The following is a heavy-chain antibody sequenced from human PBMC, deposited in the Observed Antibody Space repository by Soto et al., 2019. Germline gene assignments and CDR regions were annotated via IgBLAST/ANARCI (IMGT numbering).Heavy chain of an antibody. CDR2: ISKDGSVK. V-gene: IGHV3-30*03. CDR3: TGEVASGY. J-gene: IGHJ4*02. D-gene: IGHD2-8*02. Sequence: QVQLVESGGGVVQPGRSLRLSCAASGFTFSSYGMHWVRQAPGKGLEWVAVISKDGSVKYYADSVKGRFTISRDNSQNTLYLQMNSLGDEDTAVYYCTGEVASGYWGQGTLVTVSS. CDR1: GFTFSSYG.